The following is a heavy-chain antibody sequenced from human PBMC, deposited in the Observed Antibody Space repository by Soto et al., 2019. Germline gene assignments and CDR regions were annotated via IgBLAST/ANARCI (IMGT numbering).Heavy chain of an antibody. D-gene: IGHD2-15*01. J-gene: IGHJ6*02. V-gene: IGHV4-39*01. CDR1: GGSISSSSYY. CDR2: IYYSGST. Sequence: QLQLQESGPGLVKPSETLSLTCTVSGGSISSSSYYWGWIRQPPGKGLEWIGSIYYSGSTYYNPSLKSRVTIAVDTSTNQFSLKLSSVTAADTAVYYCAGGYCSGGSCYRYYYYGMDVWGQGTTVTVSS. CDR3: AGGYCSGGSCYRYYYYGMDV.